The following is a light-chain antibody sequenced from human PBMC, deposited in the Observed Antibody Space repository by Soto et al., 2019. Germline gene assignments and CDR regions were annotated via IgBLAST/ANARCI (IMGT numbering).Light chain of an antibody. V-gene: IGLV2-14*01. J-gene: IGLJ1*01. CDR2: EVS. CDR3: NRYAADSIRYV. Sequence: QSVLTKPPYVSGSPGQSVTISCTGTSTDVGGYNYVSWYQQHPGKAPTLIIYEVSNRPSGVSNRFSGSKSADTASLTISGGQADDEADYYCNRYAADSIRYVFGTGTKVTVL. CDR1: STDVGGYNY.